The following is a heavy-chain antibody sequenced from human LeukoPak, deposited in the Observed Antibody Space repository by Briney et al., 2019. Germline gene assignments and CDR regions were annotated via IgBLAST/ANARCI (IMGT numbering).Heavy chain of an antibody. CDR3: XXXXXXXXXXXXLPSYYYYMDV. V-gene: IGHV4-38-2*02. Sequence: PSETLSLTCTVSGYSISSGYYWGWIRQPPGKGLEWIGSIYYSGSTYYNPSLKSRVTISVDTSKNQFSLKLSSVTAADTAVYYXXXXXXXXXXXXXLPSYYYYMDVWGKGTTVTISS. CDR2: IYYSGST. CDR1: GYSISSGYY. J-gene: IGHJ6*03.